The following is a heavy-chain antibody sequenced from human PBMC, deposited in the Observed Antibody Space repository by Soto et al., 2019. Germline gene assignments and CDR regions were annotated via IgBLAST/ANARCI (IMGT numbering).Heavy chain of an antibody. J-gene: IGHJ6*02. V-gene: IGHV1-69*01. D-gene: IGHD2-2*01. CDR1: GGTFSSYA. Sequence: QVQLVQSGAEVKKPGSSVKVSCKASGGTFSSYAISWVRQAPGQGLEWMGGIIPIFGTANYAQKFQGRVTITADESTSTAYMELSSLRSEDTAVYYCARLGAAVVVPAANHYYYYGMDVWGQGTTVTVSS. CDR3: ARLGAAVVVPAANHYYYYGMDV. CDR2: IIPIFGTA.